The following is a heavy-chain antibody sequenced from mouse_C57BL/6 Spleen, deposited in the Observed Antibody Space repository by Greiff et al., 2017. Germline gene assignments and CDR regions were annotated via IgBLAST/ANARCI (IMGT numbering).Heavy chain of an antibody. Sequence: VKLMESGPGLVQPSQSLSLTCTVSGFSLTSYGVHWVRQSPGKGLEWLGVIWRGGSTDYYAAFISRLSISKDNSKSQVFFKMIRLQADETAIYYCARSSPSLGSSYYFEVWGTGTTVTVSS. J-gene: IGHJ1*03. CDR1: GFSLTSYG. V-gene: IGHV2-2*01. CDR3: ARSSPSLGSSYYFEV. D-gene: IGHD1-1*01. CDR2: IWRGGST.